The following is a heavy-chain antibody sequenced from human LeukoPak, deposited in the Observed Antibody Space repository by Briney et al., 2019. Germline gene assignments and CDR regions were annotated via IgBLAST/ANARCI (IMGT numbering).Heavy chain of an antibody. J-gene: IGHJ3*02. D-gene: IGHD3-22*01. V-gene: IGHV4-59*12. CDR1: GGSISSYY. CDR3: ARDRRYYYDSSGSWLYAFDI. CDR2: IYYSGST. Sequence: SETLSLTCTVSGGSISSYYWSWIRQPPGKGLEWIGYIYYSGSTYYNPSLKSRVTISVDTSKNQFSLKLSSVTAADTAVYYCARDRRYYYDSSGSWLYAFDIWGQGTMVTVSS.